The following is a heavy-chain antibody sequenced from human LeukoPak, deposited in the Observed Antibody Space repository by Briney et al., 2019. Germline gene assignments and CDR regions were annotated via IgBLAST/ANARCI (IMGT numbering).Heavy chain of an antibody. CDR1: GFTFDDYA. D-gene: IGHD6-19*01. J-gene: IGHJ4*02. V-gene: IGHV3-9*01. CDR3: AIGGIAVAGQRVYYFDY. CDR2: VNWNSGSI. Sequence: GRSLRLSCAASGFTFDDYAMHWVRQAPGKGLEWVSGVNWNSGSIAYADSVKGRFTISRDNTKNSLYLQMNSLRAEDTALYYCAIGGIAVAGQRVYYFDYWGQGTLVTVSS.